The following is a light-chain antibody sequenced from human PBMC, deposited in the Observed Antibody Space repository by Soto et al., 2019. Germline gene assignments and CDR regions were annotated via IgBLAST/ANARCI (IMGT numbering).Light chain of an antibody. J-gene: IGKJ1*01. CDR3: QQYGSSPRT. CDR1: QSVSSSY. V-gene: IGKV3-20*01. CDR2: GAS. Sequence: EIVLTQSPGALSLSPGERATLSCRASQSVSSSYLAWYQQKPGQAPRLLIYGASSRATGIPDRFSGSGSGTDLTLTNSRLEPEDLAGYYCQQYGSSPRTFGQGTKVEIK.